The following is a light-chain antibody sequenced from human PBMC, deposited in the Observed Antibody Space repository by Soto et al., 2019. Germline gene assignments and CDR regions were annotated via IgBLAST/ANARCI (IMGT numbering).Light chain of an antibody. J-gene: IGKJ1*01. Sequence: ETVITQSPATLSVSPGERATLSCRASQSVSNNLAWYQQKPGQAPRLLIYDASTRATGIPARFSGSGSGTEFTLTIXSLQSEDFAVYYCQQYNNWKFGQGTKVDIK. CDR1: QSVSNN. CDR2: DAS. V-gene: IGKV3-15*01. CDR3: QQYNNWK.